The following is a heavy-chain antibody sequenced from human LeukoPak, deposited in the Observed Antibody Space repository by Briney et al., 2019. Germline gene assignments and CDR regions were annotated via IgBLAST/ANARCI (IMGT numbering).Heavy chain of an antibody. J-gene: IGHJ5*02. CDR3: ARDLYCSGGSCYSFDP. D-gene: IGHD2-15*01. CDR1: GYTFTSYY. V-gene: IGHV1-46*01. CDR2: INPSGGST. Sequence: ASVKVFCKASGYTFTSYYMHWVRQAPGQGLEWMGIINPSGGSTSYAQKFQGRVTMTRDTSTSTVYMELSSLRSEDTAVYYCARDLYCSGGSCYSFDPWGQGTLVTVSS.